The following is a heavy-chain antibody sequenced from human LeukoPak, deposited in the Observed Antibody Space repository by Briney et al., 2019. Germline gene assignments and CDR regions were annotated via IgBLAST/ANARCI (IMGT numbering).Heavy chain of an antibody. CDR1: GYTFTSYG. V-gene: IGHV1-18*01. J-gene: IGHJ3*02. Sequence: GASVKVSCTASGYTFTSYGISWVRQAPGQGLEWMGWISTYNGNTNYAQKLQGRVTMTRDTSTGTIYMELSSLRSEDTAVYFCARDSGTVSDAFDIWGQGTMVTVSS. CDR2: ISTYNGNT. D-gene: IGHD4-11*01. CDR3: ARDSGTVSDAFDI.